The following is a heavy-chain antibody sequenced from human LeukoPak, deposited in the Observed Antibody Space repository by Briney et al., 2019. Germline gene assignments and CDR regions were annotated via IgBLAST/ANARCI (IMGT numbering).Heavy chain of an antibody. CDR3: ARDTCSGGSCYLHPEYFQH. CDR1: GFLFSRYW. Sequence: PGGSLRLSCAASGFLFSRYWMSWVRQAPGKGLEWVANIKEDGSEKYYVDSVKGRFTISRDNAKNSLYLQMNSLRAEDTAVYYCARDTCSGGSCYLHPEYFQHWGQGTLVTVSS. D-gene: IGHD2-15*01. J-gene: IGHJ1*01. CDR2: IKEDGSEK. V-gene: IGHV3-7*01.